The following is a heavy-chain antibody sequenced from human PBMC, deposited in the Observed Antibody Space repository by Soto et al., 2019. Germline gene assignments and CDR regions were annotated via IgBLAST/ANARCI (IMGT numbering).Heavy chain of an antibody. J-gene: IGHJ6*02. D-gene: IGHD5-12*01. V-gene: IGHV1-18*01. CDR2: ISPDNGNT. CDR1: GYTFTIYG. Sequence: QVQLVQSGGEVKKPGASVKVSCKASGYTFTIYGINWVRQAPGQGLEWMGWISPDNGNTNYAQKLQGRVTTTTDTYTSRAYMELRSLRSDDTAVYYWARALGYSGYAGMDGWGQGTTVTVSS. CDR3: ARALGYSGYAGMDG.